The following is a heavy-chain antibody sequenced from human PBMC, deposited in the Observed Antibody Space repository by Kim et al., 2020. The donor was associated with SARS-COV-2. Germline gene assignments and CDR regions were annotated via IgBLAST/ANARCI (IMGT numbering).Heavy chain of an antibody. CDR2: ISGYNGNT. CDR1: GYTFISYG. Sequence: ASVKVSCKASGYTFISYGINWVRQAPGQGLEWMGWISGYNGNTNYAQKFQGRVTMTTDTSTNTAFIELRSLRSDDTAVYYCARDRAHSCYVWGSHRYTPKSVVLGVWGQGSTGTVSS. CDR3: ARDRAHSCYVWGSHRYTPKSVVLGV. J-gene: IGHJ6*01. V-gene: IGHV1-18*01. D-gene: IGHD3-16*02.